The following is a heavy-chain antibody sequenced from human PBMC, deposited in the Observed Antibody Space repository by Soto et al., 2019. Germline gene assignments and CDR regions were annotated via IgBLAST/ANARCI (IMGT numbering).Heavy chain of an antibody. D-gene: IGHD3-10*01. V-gene: IGHV4-34*01. CDR3: ARETQVLLRFGELYYRYRMAV. CDR1: CGSFSGYY. CDR2: INHSGST. Sequence: SETLSLTCAVYCGSFSGYYWSWLRTPPGKGLEGIGEINHSGSTKYNPSLTIRVTLXVETSKNQFSPNLSCLTAADTAVYYGARETQVLLRFGELYYRYRMAVWGQGTTVTVSS. J-gene: IGHJ6*02.